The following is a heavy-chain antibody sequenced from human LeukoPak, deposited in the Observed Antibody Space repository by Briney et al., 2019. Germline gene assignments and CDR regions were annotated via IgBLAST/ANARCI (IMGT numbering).Heavy chain of an antibody. Sequence: PGGSLRLSCAASGFTFSSYAMSWVRQAPGKGLEGVSAISGSGGSTYYADSVKGRFTISRDNSKNTLDLQMNSLRAEDTAVYYCAKDHDILTGYYNFDYWGQGTLVTVSS. V-gene: IGHV3-23*01. D-gene: IGHD3-9*01. CDR1: GFTFSSYA. J-gene: IGHJ4*02. CDR3: AKDHDILTGYYNFDY. CDR2: ISGSGGST.